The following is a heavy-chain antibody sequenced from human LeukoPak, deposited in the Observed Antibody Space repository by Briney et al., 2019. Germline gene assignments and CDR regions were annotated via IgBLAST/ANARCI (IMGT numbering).Heavy chain of an antibody. J-gene: IGHJ4*02. CDR3: ARDSLSPPQGDS. CDR2: IRYDGSNK. CDR1: GFTFSSYG. Sequence: GGSLRLSCAASGFTFSSYGMHWVRRAPGKGLEWVAFIRYDGSNKYYADSVKGRFTISRDNSKNTLYLQMNSLRAEDTAVYYCARDSLSPPQGDSWGQGTLVTVSS. V-gene: IGHV3-30*02. D-gene: IGHD2/OR15-2a*01.